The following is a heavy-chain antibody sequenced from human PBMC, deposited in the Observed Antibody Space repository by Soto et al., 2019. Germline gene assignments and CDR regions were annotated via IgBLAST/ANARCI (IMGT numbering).Heavy chain of an antibody. D-gene: IGHD3-16*01. CDR1: GYTFTSYG. V-gene: IGHV1-18*04. J-gene: IGHJ4*02. CDR2: ISAYNGNT. Sequence: ASVKVSCKASGYTFTSYGISWVRQAPGQGLEWMGWISAYNGNTNYAQKLQGRVTMTTDTSTSTAYMELRSLRSDDTAVYYCARVNYDYVWGSEGDYFDYWGQGTLVTVSS. CDR3: ARVNYDYVWGSEGDYFDY.